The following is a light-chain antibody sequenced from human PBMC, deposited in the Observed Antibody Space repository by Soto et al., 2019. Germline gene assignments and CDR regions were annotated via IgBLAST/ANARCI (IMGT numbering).Light chain of an antibody. J-gene: IGKJ1*01. V-gene: IGKV3-20*01. CDR1: QSVSSNY. Sequence: EIVLTQSPGTLSLSPGERATLSCRASQSVSSNYLARYQHKRGQAPRLLMYGASSRATGIPDRFSGSGSGTDFTLTITRLEPEDFAVYYCQQYGSSPRTFGQGTKVEIK. CDR3: QQYGSSPRT. CDR2: GAS.